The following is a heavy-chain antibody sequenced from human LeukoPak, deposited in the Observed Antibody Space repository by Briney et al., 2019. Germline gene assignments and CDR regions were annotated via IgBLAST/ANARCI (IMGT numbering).Heavy chain of an antibody. D-gene: IGHD3-22*01. Sequence: SETLSLTCTVSGGSISSSSYYWGWIRQPPGKGLEWIGSIYYSGSTYYNPSLKSRVTISVDTSKNQLSLKLSSVTAADTAVYYCARHYYYDSSGLDDAFDIWGQGTMVTVSS. CDR1: GGSISSSSYY. CDR2: IYYSGST. J-gene: IGHJ3*02. CDR3: ARHYYYDSSGLDDAFDI. V-gene: IGHV4-39*01.